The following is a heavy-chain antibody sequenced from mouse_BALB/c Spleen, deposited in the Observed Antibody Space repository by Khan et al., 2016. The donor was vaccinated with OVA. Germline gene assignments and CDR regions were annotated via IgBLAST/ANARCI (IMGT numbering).Heavy chain of an antibody. J-gene: IGHJ3*01. CDR1: GFTFSTYG. V-gene: IGHV5-6*01. Sequence: EVELVESGGDLVKPGGSLKLSCAASGFTFSTYGMSWVRQTPDRGLEWVATISSGGTYTFYPDNVKGRFTISRDNANNTLYLQMSSLKSADTAMYYGARLAYYYKSEGFAYWGQGTLVTVSA. CDR3: ARLAYYYKSEGFAY. CDR2: ISSGGTYT. D-gene: IGHD1-1*01.